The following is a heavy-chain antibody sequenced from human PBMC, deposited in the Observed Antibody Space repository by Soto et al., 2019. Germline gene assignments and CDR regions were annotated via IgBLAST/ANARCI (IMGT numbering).Heavy chain of an antibody. Sequence: SETLSLTCTVSGGSISSYYWSWIRQPPGKGLEWIGYIYYSGSTNYNPSLKSRVTISVDTSKNQFSLKLSSVTAADTAVYYCARLRILWFGELGYWFDPWGQGTLVTVSS. CDR3: ARLRILWFGELGYWFDP. V-gene: IGHV4-59*08. J-gene: IGHJ5*02. D-gene: IGHD3-10*01. CDR2: IYYSGST. CDR1: GGSISSYY.